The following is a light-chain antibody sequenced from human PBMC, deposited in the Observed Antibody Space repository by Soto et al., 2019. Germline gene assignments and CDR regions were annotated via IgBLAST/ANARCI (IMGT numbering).Light chain of an antibody. Sequence: QSALTQPASVSGSPGQSITISCTGTSSDVGGYNYVSWYQQNPGKAPKLMIYDVSNRPSEVSNRFSGSKSGNTASLTISGLQAEDEADYYCSSYTSSSTLQVFGTGTKLTVL. V-gene: IGLV2-14*01. CDR1: SSDVGGYNY. CDR2: DVS. J-gene: IGLJ1*01. CDR3: SSYTSSSTLQV.